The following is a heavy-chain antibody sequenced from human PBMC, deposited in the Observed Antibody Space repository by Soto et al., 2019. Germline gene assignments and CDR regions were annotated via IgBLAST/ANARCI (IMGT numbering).Heavy chain of an antibody. J-gene: IGHJ6*02. CDR3: ESPVWLGELLYRPYYDDYGMDV. Sequence: SESLSPTFTVSGGSISSSSYYWGWSRQPPGKRLEWIGSIYDSVSTYYNPSLQSRVTISVETSKKQFSLKLSSVTAADTAVYYCESPVWLGELLYRPYYDDYGMDVWGQGTTVTVSS. V-gene: IGHV4-39*01. CDR1: GGSISSSSYY. D-gene: IGHD3-10*01. CDR2: IYDSVST.